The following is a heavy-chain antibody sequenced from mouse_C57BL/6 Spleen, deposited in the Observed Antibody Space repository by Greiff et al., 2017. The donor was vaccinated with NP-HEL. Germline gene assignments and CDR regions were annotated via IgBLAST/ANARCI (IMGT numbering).Heavy chain of an antibody. J-gene: IGHJ1*03. V-gene: IGHV1-69*01. D-gene: IGHD1-1*01. Sequence: VQLQQPGAELVMPGASVKLSCKASGYTFTSYWMHWVKQRPGQGLEWIGEIDPADSYTNYTQKFKGKATLTVDKSSSTAYMQLSSLTSEDSAVYYCASSLAYGSSYWYFDVWGTGTTVTVSS. CDR2: IDPADSYT. CDR1: GYTFTSYW. CDR3: ASSLAYGSSYWYFDV.